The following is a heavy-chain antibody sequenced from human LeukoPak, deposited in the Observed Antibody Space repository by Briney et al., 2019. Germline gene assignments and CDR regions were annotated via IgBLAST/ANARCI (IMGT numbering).Heavy chain of an antibody. Sequence: SETLSLTCTVSGYSISSGYYWGWIRQPPGKGLEWIGSIYHSGSTYYNPSLKSRVTISVDTSKNQFSLKLSSVTAADTAVYYCARVGLSRGSGSYYNPCWFDPWGQGTLVTVSS. D-gene: IGHD3-10*01. CDR2: IYHSGST. J-gene: IGHJ5*02. CDR1: GYSISSGYY. CDR3: ARVGLSRGSGSYYNPCWFDP. V-gene: IGHV4-38-2*02.